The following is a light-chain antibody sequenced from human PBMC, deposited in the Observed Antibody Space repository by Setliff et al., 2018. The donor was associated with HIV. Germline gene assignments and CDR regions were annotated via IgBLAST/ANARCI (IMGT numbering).Light chain of an antibody. CDR1: SSDVGGYNY. J-gene: IGLJ3*02. V-gene: IGLV2-14*03. CDR3: SSYTSSSWV. Sequence: QSVLTQPASVSGSPGQSITISCTGTSSDVGGYNYVSWYQQHPGKAPKLMIYDVSNRPSGVSNRFSGSKSGNTASLTISGLQAEDEADYYCSSYTSSSWVFGGGTQLTV. CDR2: DVS.